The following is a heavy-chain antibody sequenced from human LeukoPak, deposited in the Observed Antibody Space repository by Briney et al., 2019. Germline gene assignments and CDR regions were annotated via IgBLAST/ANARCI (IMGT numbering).Heavy chain of an antibody. J-gene: IGHJ4*02. CDR2: ISSSSSYI. CDR1: GFTFSSYS. CDR3: ARGRFGSYISFDY. Sequence: GGSLRLSCAASGFTFSSYSMNWVRQAPGKGLEWVSSISSSSSYIYYADSVKGRFTISRENAKNSLHLQMNSLRAEDTAVYYCARGRFGSYISFDYWGQGTLVTVSS. V-gene: IGHV3-21*01. D-gene: IGHD1-26*01.